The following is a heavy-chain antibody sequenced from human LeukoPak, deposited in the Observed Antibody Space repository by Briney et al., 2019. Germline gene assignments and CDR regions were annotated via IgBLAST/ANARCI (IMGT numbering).Heavy chain of an antibody. D-gene: IGHD3-22*01. J-gene: IGHJ6*02. CDR1: GYTFTSYG. Sequence: ASVKVSCKASGYTFTSYGISWVRQAPGQGLEWMGWISAYNGNTNCAQKLQGRVTMTTDTSTSTAYMELRSLRSDDTAVYYCARDSYYYDSSGYSNISPRSGAYYYYYGMDVWGQGTTVTVSS. CDR3: ARDSYYYDSSGYSNISPRSGAYYYYYGMDV. CDR2: ISAYNGNT. V-gene: IGHV1-18*01.